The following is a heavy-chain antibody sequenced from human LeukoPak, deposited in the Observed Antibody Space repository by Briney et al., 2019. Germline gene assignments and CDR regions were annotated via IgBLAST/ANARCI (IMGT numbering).Heavy chain of an antibody. V-gene: IGHV4-39*07. D-gene: IGHD3-3*01. CDR1: GGSISSSSYY. CDR2: IYYSGST. Sequence: SETLSLTCTVSGGSISSSSYYWGWIRQPPGKGLEWIGSIYYSGSTYYNPSLKSRVTISVDTSKNQFSLKLSTVTAADTAVYYCARGSKVLRFLEWLSTGLYFDYWGQGTLVTVSS. CDR3: ARGSKVLRFLEWLSTGLYFDY. J-gene: IGHJ4*02.